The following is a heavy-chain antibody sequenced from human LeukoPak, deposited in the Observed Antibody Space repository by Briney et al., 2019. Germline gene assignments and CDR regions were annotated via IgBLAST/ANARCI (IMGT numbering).Heavy chain of an antibody. J-gene: IGHJ5*02. D-gene: IGHD2-2*01. CDR3: AKDGGYCSSTSCYGGDWFDP. CDR1: GFIFSSYG. CDR2: ISRSGGST. V-gene: IGHV3-23*01. Sequence: GGSLRLSCAASGFIFSSYGMSWVRQAPGKGLEWVSAISRSGGSTYYADSVKGRFTISRDNSKNTLYLQMNSLRAEDTAVYYCAKDGGYCSSTSCYGGDWFDPWGQGTLVTVSS.